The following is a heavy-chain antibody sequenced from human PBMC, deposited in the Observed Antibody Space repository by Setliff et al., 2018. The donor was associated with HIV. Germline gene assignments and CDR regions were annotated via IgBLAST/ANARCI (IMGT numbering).Heavy chain of an antibody. CDR1: GGTFSNYG. CDR2: IIPISGTA. Sequence: GASVKVSCKASGGTFSNYGMSWVRQAPGQGLEWMGGIIPISGTANYAQKFQGRVTTTTDESTSTAYMELSGLRSEDTAVYYCARDFGGYCSSMSCPGLFDPWGQGTLVTVSS. CDR3: ARDFGGYCSSMSCPGLFDP. D-gene: IGHD2-2*01. J-gene: IGHJ5*02. V-gene: IGHV1-69*05.